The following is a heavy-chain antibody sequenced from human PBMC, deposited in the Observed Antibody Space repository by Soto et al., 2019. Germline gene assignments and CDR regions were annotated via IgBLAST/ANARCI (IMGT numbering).Heavy chain of an antibody. CDR1: GGSISSSSYY. J-gene: IGHJ5*02. CDR3: ARHSLRPSGVVWFDP. Sequence: PSETLSLTCTVSGGSISSSSYYWGWIRQPPGKGLEWIGSIYYSGSTYYDPSLKSRVTISVDTSKNQFSLKLSSVTAADTAVYYCARHSLRPSGVVWFDPWGQGTLVTVSS. D-gene: IGHD2-21*01. CDR2: IYYSGST. V-gene: IGHV4-39*01.